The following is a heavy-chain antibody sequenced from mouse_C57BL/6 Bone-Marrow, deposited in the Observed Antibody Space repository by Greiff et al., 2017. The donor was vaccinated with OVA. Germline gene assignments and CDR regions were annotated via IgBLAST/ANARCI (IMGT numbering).Heavy chain of an antibody. J-gene: IGHJ2*01. CDR2: FYPGSGSI. V-gene: IGHV1-62-2*01. D-gene: IGHD1-1*01. CDR3: ARKDPRSYYFDY. Sequence: VKLVESGAELVKPGASVKLSCKASGYTFTEYTIHWVKQRSGQGLEWIGWFYPGSGSIKYNEKFKDKATLTADKSSSTVYMELSRLTSEDSAVYFCARKDPRSYYFDYWGQGTTLTVSS. CDR1: GYTFTEYT.